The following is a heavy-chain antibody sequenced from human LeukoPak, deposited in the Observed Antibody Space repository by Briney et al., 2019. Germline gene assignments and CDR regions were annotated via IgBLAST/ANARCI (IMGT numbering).Heavy chain of an antibody. CDR1: DFSFLTYT. D-gene: IGHD2-15*01. V-gene: IGHV3-21*01. CDR2: ISSSSTYI. CDR3: ARDPRSCSGDNCYS. Sequence: PGGSLRLSCAASDFSFLTYTMSWVRQAPGKGLEWVSSISSSSTYIYYADSVKGRFTVSRDNARKSLYLQMNSLRAEDTAIYYCARDPRSCSGDNCYSWGQGTLVTVSS. J-gene: IGHJ4*02.